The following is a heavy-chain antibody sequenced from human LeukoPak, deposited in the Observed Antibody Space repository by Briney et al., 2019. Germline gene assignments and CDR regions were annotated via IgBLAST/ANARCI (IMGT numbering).Heavy chain of an antibody. D-gene: IGHD3-10*01. Sequence: PGGSLRLSCPASAFTFSDYYISWIRQAPGKGLAWVSYISSSGSTIYYADSVKGRFTISRDNAKNSLYLQMNSLRAEDTAVYYCARDRHYYGSGSYYRGYYFDYWGQGTLVTVSS. CDR3: ARDRHYYGSGSYYRGYYFDY. CDR1: AFTFSDYY. J-gene: IGHJ4*02. CDR2: ISSSGSTI. V-gene: IGHV3-11*01.